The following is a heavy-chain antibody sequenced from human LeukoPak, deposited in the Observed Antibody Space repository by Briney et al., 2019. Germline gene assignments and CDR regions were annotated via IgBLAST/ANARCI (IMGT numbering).Heavy chain of an antibody. CDR3: ATTPREWLFYFDY. V-gene: IGHV4-34*01. D-gene: IGHD3-3*01. J-gene: IGHJ4*02. Sequence: SETLSLTCAVYGGSFSGYYWSWIRQPPGKGLEWIGEINHSGSTNYNPSLKSRVTISVDTSKNQFSLKLSSVTAADTAVYYCATTPREWLFYFDYWGQGTLVTVSS. CDR2: INHSGST. CDR1: GGSFSGYY.